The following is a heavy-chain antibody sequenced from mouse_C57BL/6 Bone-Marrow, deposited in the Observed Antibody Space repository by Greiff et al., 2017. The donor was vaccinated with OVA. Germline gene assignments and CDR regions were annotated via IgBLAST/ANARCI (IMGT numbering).Heavy chain of an antibody. CDR3: ARLGYWDDYFDY. V-gene: IGHV1-81*01. CDR1: GYTFTSYG. J-gene: IGHJ2*01. D-gene: IGHD4-1*01. Sequence: QVHVKQSGAELARPGASVKLSCKASGYTFTSYGISWVKQRTGQGLEWIGEIYPRSGNTYYNEKFKGKATLTADKSSSTAYMELRSLTSEDSAVYFCARLGYWDDYFDYWGQGTTLTVSS. CDR2: IYPRSGNT.